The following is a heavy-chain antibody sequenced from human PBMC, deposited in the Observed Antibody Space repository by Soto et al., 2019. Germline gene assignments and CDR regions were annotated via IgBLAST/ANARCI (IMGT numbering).Heavy chain of an antibody. CDR3: ARVAQGGTYWTPYYIDY. CDR1: GFSLSDYY. J-gene: IGHJ4*02. D-gene: IGHD2-8*02. V-gene: IGHV3-11*05. CDR2: ITRRSAYT. Sequence: QVQVAESGGGLVKPGGSLRLSCAASGFSLSDYYMTWIRQAPGKGLEWVSYITRRSAYTNYADSVRGRFTISTDNDKNSLYLQMNSLRAEDTAVYYCARVAQGGTYWTPYYIDYWGQGTLVTVSS.